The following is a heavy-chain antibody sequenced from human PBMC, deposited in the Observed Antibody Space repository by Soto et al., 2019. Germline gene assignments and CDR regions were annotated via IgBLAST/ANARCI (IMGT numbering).Heavy chain of an antibody. CDR3: ALIVVTLALEI. D-gene: IGHD3-22*01. V-gene: IGHV4-34*01. CDR2: INHSGST. CDR1: GGSFSGYY. Sequence: SETLSLTCAVYGGSFSGYYWSWIRQPPGKGLEWIGEINHSGSTSYNPSLKSRVTISVDTSKNQFSLKLSSVTAADTAVYYCALIVVTLALEIWGQGTMVTVSS. J-gene: IGHJ3*02.